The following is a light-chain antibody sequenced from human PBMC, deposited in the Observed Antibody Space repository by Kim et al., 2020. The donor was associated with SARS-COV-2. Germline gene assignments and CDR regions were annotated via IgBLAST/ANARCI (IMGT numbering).Light chain of an antibody. CDR2: EDN. CDR3: QSYDSSNVV. J-gene: IGLJ2*01. Sequence: GKTVTISCTGSSGSIASNYVQWYQQRPGSAPTTVIYEDNQSPSGVPDRFSGSIDSSSNSASLTISGLKTEDEADYYCQSYDSSNVVFGGGTQLTVL. CDR1: SGSIASNY. V-gene: IGLV6-57*02.